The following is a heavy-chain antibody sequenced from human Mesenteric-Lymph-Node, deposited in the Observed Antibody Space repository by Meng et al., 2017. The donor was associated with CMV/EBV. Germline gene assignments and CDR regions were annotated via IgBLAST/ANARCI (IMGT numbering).Heavy chain of an antibody. CDR2: IYYSGST. CDR1: GGSISSYY. Sequence: SETLSLTCTVSGGSISSYYWSWIRQPPGKGLEWIGYIYYSGSTNYNPSLKSRVTISVDTSKNQFSLKLSSVTAADTAVYYCARGDYYDSSGYDYWGQGTLVTVSS. CDR3: ARGDYYDSSGYDY. V-gene: IGHV4-59*01. J-gene: IGHJ4*02. D-gene: IGHD3-22*01.